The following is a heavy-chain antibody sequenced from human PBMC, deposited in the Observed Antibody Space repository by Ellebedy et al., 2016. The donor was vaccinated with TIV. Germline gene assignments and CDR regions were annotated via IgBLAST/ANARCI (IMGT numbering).Heavy chain of an antibody. CDR3: ARDRTPILRGDSY. CDR2: IHHSGTT. CDR1: GYSVSTDYS. Sequence: MPSETLSLTCTVSGYSVSTDYSWAWIRQPPGKGLEWIASIHHSGTTYYNPSLKSRLTISMDTSKNQFSLKLTSVTAADTAVYFGARDRTPILRGDSYWGQGTLVTVSS. J-gene: IGHJ4*02. V-gene: IGHV4-38-2*02. D-gene: IGHD3-10*01.